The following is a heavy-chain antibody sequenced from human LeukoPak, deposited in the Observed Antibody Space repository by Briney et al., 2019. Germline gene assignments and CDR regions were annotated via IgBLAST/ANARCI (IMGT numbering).Heavy chain of an antibody. CDR2: LSGSGGNT. CDR3: ATEKGYSPDY. Sequence: PGGSLRLSCAASGFTFSNYAMAWVRQAPGKGLEWVSGLSGSGGNTFYAGSVKGRFTISRDNPKNTLYLQMSSLRAEDTAVYYCATEKGYSPDYWGQGTLVTVSS. V-gene: IGHV3-23*01. J-gene: IGHJ4*02. CDR1: GFTFSNYA. D-gene: IGHD2-21*01.